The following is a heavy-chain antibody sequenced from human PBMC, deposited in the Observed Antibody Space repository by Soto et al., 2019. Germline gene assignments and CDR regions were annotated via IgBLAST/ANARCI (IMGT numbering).Heavy chain of an antibody. D-gene: IGHD3-3*01. Sequence: SETLSLTCTVSGGSISSSSYYWGWIRQPPGKGLEWIGSIYYSGSTYYNPSLKSRVTISVDTSKNQFSLKLSSVTAADTAVYYCARVISTIFGVVTDDYYYMDVWGKGTTVTVSS. CDR1: GGSISSSSYY. CDR2: IYYSGST. V-gene: IGHV4-39*01. CDR3: ARVISTIFGVVTDDYYYMDV. J-gene: IGHJ6*03.